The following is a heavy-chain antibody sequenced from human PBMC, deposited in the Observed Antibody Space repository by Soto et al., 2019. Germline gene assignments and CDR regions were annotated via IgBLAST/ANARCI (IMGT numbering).Heavy chain of an antibody. D-gene: IGHD3-16*01. Sequence: EVQLLESGGGLVQPGGSLRLSCAASGFTFSSYAMSWVRQAPGKGLEWVSAISGSGGSTYYADSVKGRFTISRDNSKNTLYLQMNSLRAEDTAVYYCAKGRYYDYVFSMGGMDVWGQGTTVTVSS. CDR2: ISGSGGST. CDR3: AKGRYYDYVFSMGGMDV. CDR1: GFTFSSYA. V-gene: IGHV3-23*01. J-gene: IGHJ6*02.